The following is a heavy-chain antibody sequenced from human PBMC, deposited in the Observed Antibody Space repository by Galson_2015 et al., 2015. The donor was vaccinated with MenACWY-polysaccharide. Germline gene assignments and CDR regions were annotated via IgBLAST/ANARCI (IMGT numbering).Heavy chain of an antibody. Sequence: SLRLSCAASGFTFNDFWLSWVRQAPGKGLEWVANINQYGSEKYYMDSVKGRFTISRDNAKNSLYLQMNSLRAEDTAVYYCARDGGRTIGTTQRGYWGQGTLVTVSS. CDR3: ARDGGRTIGTTQRGY. D-gene: IGHD1-1*01. CDR2: INQYGSEK. V-gene: IGHV3-7*01. CDR1: GFTFNDFW. J-gene: IGHJ4*02.